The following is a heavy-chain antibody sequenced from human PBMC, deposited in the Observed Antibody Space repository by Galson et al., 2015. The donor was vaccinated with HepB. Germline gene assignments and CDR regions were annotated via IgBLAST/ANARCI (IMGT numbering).Heavy chain of an antibody. Sequence: QSGAEVKKPGESLKISCKASGGTFSSYTISWVRQAPGQGLEWMGRIIPILGIANYAQKIQGRVTITADKSTSTAYMELSSLRSEDTAVYYCAREALGYSSGWPPYWYFDLWGRGTLVTVSS. V-gene: IGHV1-69*04. CDR3: AREALGYSSGWPPYWYFDL. D-gene: IGHD6-19*01. J-gene: IGHJ2*01. CDR2: IIPILGIA. CDR1: GGTFSSYT.